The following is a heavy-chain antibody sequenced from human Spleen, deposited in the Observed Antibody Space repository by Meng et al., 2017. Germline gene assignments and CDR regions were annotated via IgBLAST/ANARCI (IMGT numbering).Heavy chain of an antibody. Sequence: VQLQHWGAGLLKPSETLSLTCVVSGGSFSDYYWSWIRQPPGKGLEWIGEINHSGSTNYNPSLESRATISVDTSQNNLSLKLSSVTAADSAVYYCARGLAYSDVLGSDAFDYWGQGTLVTASS. V-gene: IGHV4-34*01. D-gene: IGHD2-21*01. J-gene: IGHJ4*02. CDR1: GGSFSDYY. CDR3: ARGLAYSDVLGSDAFDY. CDR2: INHSGST.